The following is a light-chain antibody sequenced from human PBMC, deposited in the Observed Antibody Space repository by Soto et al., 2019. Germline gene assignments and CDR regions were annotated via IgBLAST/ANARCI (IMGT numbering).Light chain of an antibody. Sequence: IQMTQYPSTLSASVGDRVTITCRASQSISSWLAWYQQKPGKAPKLLIYKASSLESGVPSRFSGSGSGTEFTLTISSLQPDDFATYYCQQYNSYSEAFGQG. CDR2: KAS. V-gene: IGKV1-5*03. J-gene: IGKJ1*01. CDR1: QSISSW. CDR3: QQYNSYSEA.